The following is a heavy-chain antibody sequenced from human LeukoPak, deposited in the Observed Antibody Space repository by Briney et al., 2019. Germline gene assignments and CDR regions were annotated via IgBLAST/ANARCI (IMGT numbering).Heavy chain of an antibody. CDR1: GFTFSSYA. CDR2: ITSSGGST. Sequence: TGGSLRLSCAASGFTFSSYAMSWVRQAPGKGLEWVSSITSSGGSTYYAGSVKGQFTISRDNSKNTVYLQMNSLRAEDTAVYYCAKDRPNYYDSSGHYYRRNSDYWGQGTLLTVSS. D-gene: IGHD3-22*01. J-gene: IGHJ4*02. CDR3: AKDRPNYYDSSGHYYRRNSDY. V-gene: IGHV3-23*01.